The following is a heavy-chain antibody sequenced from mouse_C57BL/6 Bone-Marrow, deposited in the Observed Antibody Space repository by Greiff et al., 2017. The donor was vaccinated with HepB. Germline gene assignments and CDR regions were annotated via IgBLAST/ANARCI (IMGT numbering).Heavy chain of an antibody. CDR3: ARQTAQVLAY. V-gene: IGHV1-54*01. D-gene: IGHD3-2*02. CDR1: GYAFTNYL. Sequence: QVQLQQSGAELVRPGTSVKVSCKASGYAFTNYLIEWVKQRPGQGLEWIGVINPGSGGTNYNEKFKGKATLTADKSSSTAYMQLSSLTSEDSAVYCCARQTAQVLAYWGQGTLVTVSA. J-gene: IGHJ3*01. CDR2: INPGSGGT.